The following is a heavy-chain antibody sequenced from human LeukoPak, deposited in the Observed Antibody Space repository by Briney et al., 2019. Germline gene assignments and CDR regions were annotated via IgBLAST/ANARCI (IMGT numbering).Heavy chain of an antibody. CDR1: GYTFTSYG. CDR2: SSAHNGNS. Sequence: ASVKVSCKASGYTFTSYGITWVRQAPGQGLEWLGWSSAHNGNSNYAQKFRDRVTVTIDTSTNTGHMELRGLRTDDTAVYYCTRDVWSWSVKVAPTDFWGQGTLVTVSS. V-gene: IGHV1-18*01. D-gene: IGHD3-3*01. CDR3: TRDVWSWSVKVAPTDF. J-gene: IGHJ4*02.